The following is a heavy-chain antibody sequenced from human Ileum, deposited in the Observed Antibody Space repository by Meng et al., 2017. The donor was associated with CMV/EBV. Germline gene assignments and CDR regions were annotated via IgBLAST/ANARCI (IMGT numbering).Heavy chain of an antibody. CDR2: IYTDGTVI. Sequence: LSCAASGFTLATYAMHWVRQPPGKGLLWVSRIYTDGTVITYADSVKGRFTISRDNAKNAPYLQMNNLRPEDTAVYYCTRDTNWSFDSWGQGTLVTVSS. V-gene: IGHV3-74*01. CDR3: TRDTNWSFDS. D-gene: IGHD1-1*01. CDR1: GFTLATYA. J-gene: IGHJ4*02.